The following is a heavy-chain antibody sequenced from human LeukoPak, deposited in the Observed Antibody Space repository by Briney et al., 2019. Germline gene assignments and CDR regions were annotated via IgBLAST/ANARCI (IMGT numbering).Heavy chain of an antibody. V-gene: IGHV4-59*12. CDR1: GGSISSYY. D-gene: IGHD2-15*01. Sequence: SETLSLTCTVSGGSISSYYWSWIRQPPGKGLEWIGYIYYSGSTNYNPSLKSRVTISVDTSKNQFSLKLSSVTAADTAVYYCARGRDCSGGSCYRLLAGFDPWGQGTLVTVSS. J-gene: IGHJ5*02. CDR3: ARGRDCSGGSCYRLLAGFDP. CDR2: IYYSGST.